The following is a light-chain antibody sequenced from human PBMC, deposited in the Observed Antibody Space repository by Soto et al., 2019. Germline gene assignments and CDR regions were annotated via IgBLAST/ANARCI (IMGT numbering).Light chain of an antibody. J-gene: IGLJ2*01. CDR1: ISDVGGYNY. Sequence: QSALTQPASVSGSPGQSITISCTGTISDVGGYNYVAWYQQHPGRAPKLMIYEVSNRPSGISNRFSGSKSGNTASLTISGLRTEDEADYYCSSYTSTNTLAVFGGGTKLTVL. CDR2: EVS. V-gene: IGLV2-14*01. CDR3: SSYTSTNTLAV.